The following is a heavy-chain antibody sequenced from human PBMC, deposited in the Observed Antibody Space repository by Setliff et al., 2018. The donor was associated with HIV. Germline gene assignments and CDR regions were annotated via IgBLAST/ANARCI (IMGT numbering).Heavy chain of an antibody. V-gene: IGHV4-39*07. CDR3: SKILNLYNYMDV. J-gene: IGHJ6*03. CDR1: GGAISSRSYY. Sequence: PSETLSLTCTVSGGAISSRSYYWGWIRQPPAKGLEWIGSIYYSGSTYYNPSLKSRVTFSLDTSKNQFSLRLSSVTAADTAVYYCSKILNLYNYMDVWGKGTMVTVSS. CDR2: IYYSGST. D-gene: IGHD3-9*01.